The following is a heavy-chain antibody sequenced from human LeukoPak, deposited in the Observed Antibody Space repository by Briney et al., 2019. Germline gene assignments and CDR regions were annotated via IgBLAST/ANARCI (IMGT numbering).Heavy chain of an antibody. CDR1: GYSISSSYY. J-gene: IGHJ4*02. V-gene: IGHV4-59*01. Sequence: KPSETLSLTCAVSGYSISSSYYWSWIRQPPGKGLEWIGYIYYSQSTNYNPSLKSRVTISVDTSKNQFSLKLSSVTAADTAVYYCARMVRGVIITFVDYWGQGTLVTVSS. CDR2: IYYSQST. D-gene: IGHD3-10*01. CDR3: ARMVRGVIITFVDY.